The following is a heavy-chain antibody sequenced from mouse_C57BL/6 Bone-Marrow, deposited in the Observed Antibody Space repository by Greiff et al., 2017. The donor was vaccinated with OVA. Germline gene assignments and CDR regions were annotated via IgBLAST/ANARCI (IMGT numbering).Heavy chain of an antibody. CDR2: IDPSDSET. J-gene: IGHJ1*03. Sequence: VQLQQPGAELVRPGSSVKLSCKASGYTFTSYWMHWVKQRPIQGLEWIGNIDPSDSETHYNQKFKDKATLTVDKSSSTAYMQLSSLTSEDSAVYYCARRGGNWYFDVWGTGTTVTVSS. CDR1: GYTFTSYW. CDR3: ARRGGNWYFDV. V-gene: IGHV1-52*01.